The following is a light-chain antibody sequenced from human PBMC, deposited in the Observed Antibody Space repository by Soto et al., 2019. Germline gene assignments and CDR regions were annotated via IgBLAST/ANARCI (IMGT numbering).Light chain of an antibody. CDR3: QQYHTWPIT. J-gene: IGKJ4*01. V-gene: IGKV3-15*01. CDR2: GVS. Sequence: EILMTQSPATLSVSPGERATLSCRASQSVSSNLAWYQQKPGQAPRLLIYGVSTRATDIPARFSGSGSGTEFTLTISSLQSEDCAIYYCQQYHTWPITFGGGTKVDIK. CDR1: QSVSSN.